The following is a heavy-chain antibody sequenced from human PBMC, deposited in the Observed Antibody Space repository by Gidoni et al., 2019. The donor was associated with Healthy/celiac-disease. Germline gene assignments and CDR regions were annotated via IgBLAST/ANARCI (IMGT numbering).Heavy chain of an antibody. CDR1: GFTFRTYR. Sequence: EVQLVASGGGLVQPGGSLRLSCAASGFTFRTYRMHWVRQAPGKGLVWVSRINSDGSSRSYSDSVKGQFTISRDNAKNTLYLQMNSLRAEDTAVYDCAREEAYSSSSGYYYGMDVWGQGTTVTVSS. D-gene: IGHD6-6*01. CDR3: AREEAYSSSSGYYYGMDV. CDR2: INSDGSSR. J-gene: IGHJ6*02. V-gene: IGHV3-74*01.